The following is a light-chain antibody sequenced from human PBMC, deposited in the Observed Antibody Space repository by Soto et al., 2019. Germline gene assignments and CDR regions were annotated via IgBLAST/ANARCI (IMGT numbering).Light chain of an antibody. V-gene: IGLV2-14*01. CDR3: QSYDSSLSGYV. Sequence: QSALTQPASVSGSPGQSITISCTGTSSDVGNYKYVSWYQQHPGKAPKLMIYEVSNRPSGVSNRFSGSKSGNTASLTISGLQAEDETDYYCQSYDSSLSGYVFGTGTKVTVL. CDR1: SSDVGNYKY. J-gene: IGLJ1*01. CDR2: EVS.